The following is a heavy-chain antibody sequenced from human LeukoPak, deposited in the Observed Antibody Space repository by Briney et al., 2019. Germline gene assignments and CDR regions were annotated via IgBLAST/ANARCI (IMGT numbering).Heavy chain of an antibody. CDR1: GGSISTRSYY. CDR2: IFYRWST. D-gene: IGHD3-10*01. Sequence: SETLSLTCTVSGGSISTRSYYWGWVRQPPGKGLEWIGNIFYRWSTYYSPSLKRRATISLDTSRNQFSLKLNSVTAADTAVYYCAKSNGYGLVDISGPGTMVTVSS. J-gene: IGHJ3*02. V-gene: IGHV4-39*07. CDR3: AKSNGYGLVDI.